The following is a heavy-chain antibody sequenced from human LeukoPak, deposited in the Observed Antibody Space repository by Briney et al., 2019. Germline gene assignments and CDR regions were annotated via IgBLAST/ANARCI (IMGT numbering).Heavy chain of an antibody. V-gene: IGHV3-23*01. J-gene: IGHJ1*01. D-gene: IGHD6-19*01. CDR3: ATTVAGSEYFQH. Sequence: GGSLRLSCAASGFTFSSYAMSWVRQAPGKGLEWVSGISGSGGSTYDANSVKGRFTISRDNSKNTLYLQMNSLRAEDTAVYYCATTVAGSEYFQHWGQGTLVTVSS. CDR1: GFTFSSYA. CDR2: ISGSGGST.